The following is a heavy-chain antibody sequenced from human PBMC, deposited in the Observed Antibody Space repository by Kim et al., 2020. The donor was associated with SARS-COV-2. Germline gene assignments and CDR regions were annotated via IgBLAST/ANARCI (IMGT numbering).Heavy chain of an antibody. D-gene: IGHD3-16*01. Sequence: GGSLRLSCAASGFTVSSNYMSWVRQAPGKGLEWVSVIYSGGSTYYADSVKGRFTLSRDNSKNTLYLQMNSLRAEDTAVYYCAATHSWGVYGMDVWGQGTTVTVSS. J-gene: IGHJ6*02. V-gene: IGHV3-66*01. CDR3: AATHSWGVYGMDV. CDR1: GFTVSSNY. CDR2: IYSGGST.